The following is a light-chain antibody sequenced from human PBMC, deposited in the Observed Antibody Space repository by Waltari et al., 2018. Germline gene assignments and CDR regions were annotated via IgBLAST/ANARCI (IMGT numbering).Light chain of an antibody. Sequence: DIQMTQSPSTLSASVGDRVTITCRASQSISSWLAWYQQKPGKAPKLLIYKASSLESGVPSRFSGSGSGTEFTLTISSLQPDDFATYYCQQYNSPFFGQGTKLEIK. J-gene: IGKJ2*01. CDR1: QSISSW. V-gene: IGKV1-5*03. CDR3: QQYNSPF. CDR2: KAS.